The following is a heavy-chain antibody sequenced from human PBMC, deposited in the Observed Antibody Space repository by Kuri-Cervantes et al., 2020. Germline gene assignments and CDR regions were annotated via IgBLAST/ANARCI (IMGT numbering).Heavy chain of an antibody. D-gene: IGHD6-6*01. Sequence: GESLKISCAASGFTFSSYGMHWVRQAPGKGLEWVAVISYDGSNKYYADSVKGRLTISRDNSKNTLYLQMNSLRAEDTAVYCCAQGKSSSYYFDYWGQGTLVTVSS. V-gene: IGHV3-30*03. CDR3: AQGKSSSYYFDY. CDR2: ISYDGSNK. J-gene: IGHJ4*02. CDR1: GFTFSSYG.